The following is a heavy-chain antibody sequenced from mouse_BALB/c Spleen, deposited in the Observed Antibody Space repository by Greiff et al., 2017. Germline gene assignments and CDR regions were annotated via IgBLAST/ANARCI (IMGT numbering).Heavy chain of an antibody. Sequence: LQQPGAELVKPGASVKMSCKASGYTFTSYNMHWVKQTPGQGLEWIGAIYPGNGDTSYNQKFKGKATLTADKSSSTAYMQLSSLTSEDSAVYYCARSSSYYWYFDVWGAGTTVTVSS. D-gene: IGHD1-1*01. V-gene: IGHV1-12*01. CDR3: ARSSSYYWYFDV. J-gene: IGHJ1*01. CDR2: IYPGNGDT. CDR1: GYTFTSYN.